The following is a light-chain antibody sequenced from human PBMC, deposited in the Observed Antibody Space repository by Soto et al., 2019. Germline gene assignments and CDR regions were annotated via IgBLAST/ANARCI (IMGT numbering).Light chain of an antibody. CDR3: QQYGSSPRT. CDR1: QSVSSNL. CDR2: GAT. V-gene: IGKV3-20*01. Sequence: IVLTLSPGTLSLSQGERATLSCRASQSVSSNLLAWYQQKPGQAPRLLIYGATNRATGIPDRFSGSGSGTDFTLTISRLEPEDFAVYYCQQYGSSPRTFGQGTKVDIK. J-gene: IGKJ1*01.